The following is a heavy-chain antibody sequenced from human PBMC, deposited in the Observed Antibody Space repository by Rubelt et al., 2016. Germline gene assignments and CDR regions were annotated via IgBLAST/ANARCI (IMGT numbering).Heavy chain of an antibody. CDR2: ISSSGSTI. D-gene: IGHD3-16*02. CDR3: IRPDPMGITSGGVIG. V-gene: IGHV3-48*03. Sequence: EVQLVESGGGLVQPGGSLRLSCAASGFTFSSYEMNWVRQAPGKGLEWVSYISSSGSTIYYADSVKGRFTISRDNAKTSLYLQMNSLRAEDTAIYYCIRPDPMGITSGGVIGWGQGTLVTVSS. CDR1: GFTFSSYE. J-gene: IGHJ4*02.